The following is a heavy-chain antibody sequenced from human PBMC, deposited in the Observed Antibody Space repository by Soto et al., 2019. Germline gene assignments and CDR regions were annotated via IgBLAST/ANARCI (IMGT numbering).Heavy chain of an antibody. J-gene: IGHJ6*02. CDR1: GFTFSSYA. Sequence: QVQLVESGGGVVQPGRSLRLSCAASGFTFSSYAMHWVRQAPGKGLEWVAVISYDGSNKYYADSVKGRFTISRDNSKNTLYVQMNSLRASDTAVYYCSRDIVLKYYYHYGMDVWGQGTTVTVSS. CDR2: ISYDGSNK. CDR3: SRDIVLKYYYHYGMDV. D-gene: IGHD1-26*01. V-gene: IGHV3-30-3*01.